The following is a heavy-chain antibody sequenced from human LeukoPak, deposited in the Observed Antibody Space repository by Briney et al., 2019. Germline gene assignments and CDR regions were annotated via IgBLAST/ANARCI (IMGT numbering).Heavy chain of an antibody. Sequence: GSLRLSCAASGFTFSSYWMHWVRQAPGKGLVWVSRINSDGSSSSYADSVKGRFTISRDNAKNTLYLQMNSLRAEDTAVYYCAKSPSKSPGDFDYWGQGTLVTVSS. CDR3: AKSPSKSPGDFDY. CDR2: INSDGSSS. V-gene: IGHV3-74*01. J-gene: IGHJ4*02. D-gene: IGHD7-27*01. CDR1: GFTFSSYW.